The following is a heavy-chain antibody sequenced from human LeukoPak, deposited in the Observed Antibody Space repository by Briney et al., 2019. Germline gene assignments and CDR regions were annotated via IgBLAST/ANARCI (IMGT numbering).Heavy chain of an antibody. J-gene: IGHJ4*02. CDR2: ISGSGGST. V-gene: IGHV3-23*01. D-gene: IGHD3-22*01. CDR3: AKGGYYDMFLFNY. Sequence: GGSLRLSCAASGFTFSTYAMTWVRQAPGKGLEWVLTISGSGGSTYYADPVKGRFTISRDNSKNTLYLQMNSLRAEDTAVYYCAKGGYYDMFLFNYWGQGTLVTVSS. CDR1: GFTFSTYA.